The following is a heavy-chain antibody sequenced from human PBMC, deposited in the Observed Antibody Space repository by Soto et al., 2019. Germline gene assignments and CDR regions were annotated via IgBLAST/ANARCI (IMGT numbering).Heavy chain of an antibody. CDR2: INPEGSAE. CDR1: GFTFSSSW. CDR3: ARHGVWCFDF. D-gene: IGHD2-8*02. Sequence: EMPLVESGGALVQPGGSLRLSCAASGFTFSSSWIAWVRQAPGKGLEWVANINPEGSAEYYVDSVKGRFTISRDNAKNSLYLQMNSLRLEDTALYYCARHGVWCFDFWGQGTLVSISS. J-gene: IGHJ4*02. V-gene: IGHV3-7*02.